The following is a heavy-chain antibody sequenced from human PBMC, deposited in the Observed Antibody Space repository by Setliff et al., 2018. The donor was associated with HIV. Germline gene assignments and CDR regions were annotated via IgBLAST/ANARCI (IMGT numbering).Heavy chain of an antibody. Sequence: SETLSLTCSVFSGSMNSHYWSWIRQPPGKGLEWIGLIYYTGIPTYNTSLKSRVTMSVDRSKNQFSLRLTSVTAADTAMYYCARVARVHPFDPWGQGTLVTVSS. V-gene: IGHV4-59*11. J-gene: IGHJ5*02. CDR3: ARVARVHPFDP. CDR2: IYYTGIP. CDR1: SGSMNSHY.